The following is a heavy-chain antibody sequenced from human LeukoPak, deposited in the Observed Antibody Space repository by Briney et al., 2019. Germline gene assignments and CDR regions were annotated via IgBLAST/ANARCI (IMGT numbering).Heavy chain of an antibody. D-gene: IGHD5-12*01. CDR3: ATLFPGGYSGYVDY. CDR1: GYTLTELS. J-gene: IGHJ4*02. CDR2: FDPEDGET. V-gene: IGHV1-24*01. Sequence: ASVKVSCKVSGYTLTELSMHWVRQAPGKGLEWMGGFDPEDGETIYAQKFQGRVTMTEDTSTDTAYMELSGLRSEDTAVYYCATLFPGGYSGYVDYWGQGTLVTVSS.